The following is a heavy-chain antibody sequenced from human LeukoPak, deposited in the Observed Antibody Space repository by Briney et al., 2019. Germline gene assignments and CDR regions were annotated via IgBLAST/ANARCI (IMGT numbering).Heavy chain of an antibody. J-gene: IGHJ4*02. Sequence: GGSLRLSCAASGFTFSSYGMHWVRQAPGKGLEWVAVISYDGSNKYYADSVKGRFTISRDNAKNSLYLQMNSLRAEDTAVYYCAAHGYSYGYVDYWGQGTLVTVSS. V-gene: IGHV3-30*03. D-gene: IGHD5-18*01. CDR2: ISYDGSNK. CDR1: GFTFSSYG. CDR3: AAHGYSYGYVDY.